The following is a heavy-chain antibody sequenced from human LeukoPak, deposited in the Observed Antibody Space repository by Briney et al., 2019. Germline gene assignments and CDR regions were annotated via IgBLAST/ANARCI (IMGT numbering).Heavy chain of an antibody. D-gene: IGHD2-2*02. J-gene: IGHJ6*03. CDR2: INPNSGGT. Sequence: ASVKVSCKASGYTFTGYYMHWVRQAPGQGLEWMGWINPNSGGTNYAQKFQGRVTMTRDTSISTAYMELSRLRSDDTAVYYCARWIGYCSSTSCYIVRNYMDVWGKGTTVTVSS. V-gene: IGHV1-2*02. CDR3: ARWIGYCSSTSCYIVRNYMDV. CDR1: GYTFTGYY.